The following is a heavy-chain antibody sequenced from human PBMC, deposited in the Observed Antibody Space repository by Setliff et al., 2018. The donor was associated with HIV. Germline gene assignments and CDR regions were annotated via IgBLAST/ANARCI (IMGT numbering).Heavy chain of an antibody. CDR3: ARGARLLAGYSDRWDYYYMAV. D-gene: IGHD6-13*01. V-gene: IGHV4-34*01. CDR2: FNHGRST. CDR1: GGSLSGYY. J-gene: IGHJ6*03. Sequence: PSETLSLTCAVYGGSLSGYYWSWIRQPPGKGLEWIGEFNHGRSTNNNPSLKSRFTISVDTSKNQFSLKVNSVTAADTAVYYCARGARLLAGYSDRWDYYYMAVWGKGTTVTVSS.